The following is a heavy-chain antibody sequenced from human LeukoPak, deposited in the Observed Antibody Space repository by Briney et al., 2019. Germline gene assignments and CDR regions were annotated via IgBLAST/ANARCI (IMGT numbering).Heavy chain of an antibody. CDR2: VSGSGAGT. Sequence: GGSLRLSCAASGFTFSSYAMSWVRQGPGKGLEWVSSVSGSGAGTYYAESVKGRFTISRGNYKNILYLQMNSQRGEDTAIYYCAKDRDAMIRGVRGWFVPWGQGTLVTVSS. CDR1: GFTFSSYA. V-gene: IGHV3-23*01. J-gene: IGHJ5*02. D-gene: IGHD3-10*01. CDR3: AKDRDAMIRGVRGWFVP.